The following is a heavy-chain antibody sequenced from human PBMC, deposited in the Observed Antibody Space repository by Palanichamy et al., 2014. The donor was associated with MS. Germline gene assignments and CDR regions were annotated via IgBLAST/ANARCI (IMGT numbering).Heavy chain of an antibody. D-gene: IGHD1-26*01. CDR2: INPNSGGT. CDR1: GYTFTGYY. J-gene: IGHJ3*02. V-gene: IGHV1-2*02. CDR3: AGHSTVLGATPYTAFDI. Sequence: VQLVQSGAEVKKPGASVKVSCKASGYTFTGYYIHWVRQAPGQGLECMGWINPNSGGTNYAQKFQGRVTMTRDTSISTAYMELSRLRSDDTAVYYCAGHSTVLGATPYTAFDIWGQGTMVTVSS.